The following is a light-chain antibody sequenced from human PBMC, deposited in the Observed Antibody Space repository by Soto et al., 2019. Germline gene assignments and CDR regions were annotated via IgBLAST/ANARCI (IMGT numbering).Light chain of an antibody. V-gene: IGKV1-5*01. CDR3: QQYSTYLYT. CDR2: DAS. J-gene: IGKJ2*01. Sequence: DIQMTQSPSTLSASLGDRVTITCRASQTINMWLAWYQQKPGKAPDLLIYDASNLERGVPSRFSGSGSGTEFTLTISSLQPDDFATYYRQQYSTYLYTFGQGTKLEIK. CDR1: QTINMW.